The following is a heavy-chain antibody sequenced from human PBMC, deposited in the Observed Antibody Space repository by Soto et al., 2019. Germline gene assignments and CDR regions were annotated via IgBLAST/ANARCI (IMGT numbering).Heavy chain of an antibody. CDR2: INHSGST. D-gene: IGHD6-6*01. CDR1: GVSFRGYY. Sequence: SATLTLTCAVYGVSFRGYYWSWIRQPPGKGLEWIGEINHSGSTNYNPSLKSRVTISVDTSKNQFSLKLSSVTAADTAVYYCARGGIAARFWGPGTLVTVSS. CDR3: ARGGIAARF. V-gene: IGHV4-34*01. J-gene: IGHJ4*02.